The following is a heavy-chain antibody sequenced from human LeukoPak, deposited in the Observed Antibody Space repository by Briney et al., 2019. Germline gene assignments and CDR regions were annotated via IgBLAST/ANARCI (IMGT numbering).Heavy chain of an antibody. CDR2: IIPIFGTA. J-gene: IGHJ4*02. D-gene: IGHD4-23*01. CDR3: ARVGPDGGNLGY. Sequence: GASVKVSCKASGGTFSSYAISWVRQAPGQGLEWMGGIIPIFGTANYAQKFQGRVTITADESTSTAYMELSSLRSEDTAVYYCARVGPDGGNLGYWGQGTPVTVSS. V-gene: IGHV1-69*13. CDR1: GGTFSSYA.